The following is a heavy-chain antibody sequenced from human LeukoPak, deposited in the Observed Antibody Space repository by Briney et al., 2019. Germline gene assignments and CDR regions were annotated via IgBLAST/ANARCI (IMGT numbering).Heavy chain of an antibody. CDR3: AKDLPAAYFDY. Sequence: PGGSLRLSCAASGFTFSDYAMHWVRQAPGKGLEWVAVISYDGSNKYYADSVKGRFTISRDNSKNTLYLQMNSLRAEDTAVYHCAKDLPAAYFDYWGQGTLVTVSS. D-gene: IGHD2-2*01. CDR2: ISYDGSNK. V-gene: IGHV3-30-3*02. CDR1: GFTFSDYA. J-gene: IGHJ4*02.